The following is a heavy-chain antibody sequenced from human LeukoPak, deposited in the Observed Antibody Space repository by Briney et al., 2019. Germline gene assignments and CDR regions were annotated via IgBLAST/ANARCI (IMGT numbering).Heavy chain of an antibody. J-gene: IGHJ4*02. CDR3: ARGKRRFDI. CDR1: EFTFSDHY. Sequence: GGSLRLSCAASEFTFSDHYMTWIRQSPGKGLEWISYISPSAYSTYYADSVKGRFSISRDNAKNSLYLQMNSLRVEDTAIYYCARGKRRFDIWGQGTLVTVS. CDR2: ISPSAYST. V-gene: IGHV3-11*01.